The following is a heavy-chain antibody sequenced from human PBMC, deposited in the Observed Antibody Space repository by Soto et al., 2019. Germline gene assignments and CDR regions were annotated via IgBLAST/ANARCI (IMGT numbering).Heavy chain of an antibody. CDR1: GAALNSGNYY. V-gene: IGHV4-31*03. CDR2: IYVTGAV. Sequence: SSETLSLTCSVSGAALNSGNYYWSWIRQVPGKGLEWIGHIYVTGAVDYNPSLRDRITISQDTSERQFSLNLGLVTAADTAVYYCARLRIATNNYKWFDPWGQGTLVTVYS. D-gene: IGHD2-21*01. CDR3: ARLRIATNNYKWFDP. J-gene: IGHJ5*02.